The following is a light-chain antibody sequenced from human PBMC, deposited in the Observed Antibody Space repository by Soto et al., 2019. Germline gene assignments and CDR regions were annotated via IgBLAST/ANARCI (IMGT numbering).Light chain of an antibody. Sequence: QSALTQPPSASGSPGQSVTISCTGTSSDVGAYLFVSWYQQHPGKAPKLMVYDVNRRPPGVPDRFFGSKSGNTASLTVSGLQAEDDADYSCVSCAGGTYVFGTGTKLTVL. CDR2: DVN. CDR3: VSCAGGTYV. J-gene: IGLJ1*01. V-gene: IGLV2-8*01. CDR1: SSDVGAYLF.